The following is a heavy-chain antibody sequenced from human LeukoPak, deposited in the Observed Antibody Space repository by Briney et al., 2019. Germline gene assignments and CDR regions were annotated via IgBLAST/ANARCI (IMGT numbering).Heavy chain of an antibody. CDR2: ISPSGDRT. CDR1: GFTFSSYA. J-gene: IGHJ4*02. CDR3: AKGVHVAAVGNYFDS. V-gene: IGHV3-23*01. D-gene: IGHD2-15*01. Sequence: GGSLRLSCAASGFTFSSYAMSWVRQAPGKGLEWVSFISPSGDRTSNADSVEGRFTISRDNTRNTLYLQMNSLRDEDTGVYYCAKGVHVAAVGNYFDSWGQGTLVTVSS.